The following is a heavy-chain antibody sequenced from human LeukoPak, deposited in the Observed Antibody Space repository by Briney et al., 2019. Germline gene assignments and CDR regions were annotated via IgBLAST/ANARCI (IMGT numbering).Heavy chain of an antibody. D-gene: IGHD2-8*01. J-gene: IGHJ6*02. CDR2: IWYDGSNK. V-gene: IGHV3-33*01. CDR1: GFTFSSYG. Sequence: GGSLRLSCAASGFTFSSYGMHWVRQAPGKGLEWVAVIWYDGSNKYYADSVKGRFTISRDNSKNTLYPQMNSLRAEDTAVYYCARMVYGMDVWGQGTTVTVSS. CDR3: ARMVYGMDV.